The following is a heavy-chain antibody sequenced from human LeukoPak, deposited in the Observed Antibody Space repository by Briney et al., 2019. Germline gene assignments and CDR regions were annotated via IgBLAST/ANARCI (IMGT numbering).Heavy chain of an antibody. CDR3: ARDSRQQLDAFDI. CDR2: ISYDGSNE. Sequence: GTSLRLSCAASGFTFSSYAMHWVRQAPGKGLEWVAVISYDGSNENYADSVKGRFTISRDNAKNSLYLQMNSLRAEDTAVYYCARDSRQQLDAFDIWGQGTMVTVSS. D-gene: IGHD6-13*01. J-gene: IGHJ3*02. CDR1: GFTFSSYA. V-gene: IGHV3-30-3*01.